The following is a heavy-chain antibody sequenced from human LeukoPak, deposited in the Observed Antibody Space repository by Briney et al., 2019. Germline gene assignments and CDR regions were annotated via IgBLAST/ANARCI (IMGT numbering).Heavy chain of an antibody. Sequence: GASVKVSCKASGYTFSSYAISWVRQAPGQGLEWMGGIIPISGTANYAQKFQGRVTITTDESTSTAYMELSSLRSEGTAVYYCARSGQQLLLNWYDPWGQGTLVTVSS. V-gene: IGHV1-69*05. J-gene: IGHJ5*02. CDR1: GYTFSSYA. CDR2: IIPISGTA. CDR3: ARSGQQLLLNWYDP. D-gene: IGHD6-13*01.